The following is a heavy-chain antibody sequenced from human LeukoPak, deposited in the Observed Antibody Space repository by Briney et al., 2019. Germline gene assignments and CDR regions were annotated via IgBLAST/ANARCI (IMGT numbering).Heavy chain of an antibody. Sequence: GGSLRLSCVVSGLPFNNAWLTWVRQAPGKGLEWVSVIYSGGSTYYADSVKGRFTISRDNSKNTLYLQMNSLRAEDTAVYYCARGYFDTSGLSFDYWGQGTLVTVSS. CDR2: IYSGGST. CDR1: GLPFNNAW. V-gene: IGHV3-66*01. D-gene: IGHD3-22*01. CDR3: ARGYFDTSGLSFDY. J-gene: IGHJ4*02.